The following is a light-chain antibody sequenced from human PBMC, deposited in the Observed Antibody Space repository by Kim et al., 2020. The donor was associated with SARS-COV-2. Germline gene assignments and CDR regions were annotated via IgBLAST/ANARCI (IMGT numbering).Light chain of an antibody. CDR2: STN. CDR1: SGSVSTSYD. V-gene: IGLV8-61*01. J-gene: IGLJ3*02. Sequence: GGTVTLACGLSSGSVSTSYDPSWYQQTPGQAPRTLIYSTNTRSSGVPDRFAGSILGNKAALTITGAQADDESDYYCVLYMGSGIWVFGGGTQLTVL. CDR3: VLYMGSGIWV.